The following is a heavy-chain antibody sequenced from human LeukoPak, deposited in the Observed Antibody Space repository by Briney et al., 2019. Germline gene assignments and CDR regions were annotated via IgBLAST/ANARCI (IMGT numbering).Heavy chain of an antibody. CDR2: IYYSGST. D-gene: IGHD2-21*02. J-gene: IGHJ4*02. Sequence: SQTLSLTCTVSGGSISGYYWSWIRQPPGKGLEWIGYIYYSGSTSYNPSLKSRVTISVDTSKNQFSLNLRSVTAADTAVYYCASGWTAILFDYWGQGTLVTVPS. V-gene: IGHV4-59*01. CDR1: GGSISGYY. CDR3: ASGWTAILFDY.